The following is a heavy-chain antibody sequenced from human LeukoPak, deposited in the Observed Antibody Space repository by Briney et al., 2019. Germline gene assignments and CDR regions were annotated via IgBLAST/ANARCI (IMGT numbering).Heavy chain of an antibody. CDR2: VNHSGGT. V-gene: IGHV4-34*01. Sequence: PSETLSLTCAVYGGSFSDYYWTWIRQPPGKGLEWIGEVNHSGGTNYIPSLKSRATISIDTSKNLFSLKLNSVAAADTAIYYCARGQERFNIGWYAALWGQGILVTVSS. J-gene: IGHJ4*02. CDR1: GGSFSDYY. CDR3: ARGQERFNIGWYAAL. D-gene: IGHD6-19*01.